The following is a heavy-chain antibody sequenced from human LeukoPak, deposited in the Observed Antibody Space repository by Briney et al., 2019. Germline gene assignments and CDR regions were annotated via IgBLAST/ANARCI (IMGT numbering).Heavy chain of an antibody. CDR1: GASVSGKV. D-gene: IGHD3/OR15-3a*01. Sequence: PSETLSLTCTVSGASVSGKVRSWIRPFPGNGLEWIGLIYYSGGTKFNPSLKSRVAMSVDPSNNQFSLSLNSVTTTDTAVYFCVGGGDWLPEYWGRGTQVIVSS. V-gene: IGHV4-59*02. CDR3: VGGGDWLPEY. CDR2: IYYSGGT. J-gene: IGHJ4*01.